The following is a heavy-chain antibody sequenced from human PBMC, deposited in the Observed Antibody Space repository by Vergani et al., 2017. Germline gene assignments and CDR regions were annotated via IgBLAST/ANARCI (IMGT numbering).Heavy chain of an antibody. D-gene: IGHD1-26*01. CDR3: ARRHLGWELPFTDYGMDV. V-gene: IGHV1-69*02. CDR2: IIPILGIA. J-gene: IGHJ6*02. CDR1: GGTFSSYT. Sequence: QVQLVQSGAEVKKPGSSVKVSCKASGGTFSSYTISLVRQAPGQGLEWMGRIIPILGIANYAQKFQGRVTITADKSTSTAYMELSSLRSEDTALYYCARRHLGWELPFTDYGMDVWGQ.